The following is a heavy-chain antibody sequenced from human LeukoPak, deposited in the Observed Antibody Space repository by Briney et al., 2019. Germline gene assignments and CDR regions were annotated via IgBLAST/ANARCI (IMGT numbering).Heavy chain of an antibody. CDR1: GFTFSSYA. CDR3: AKASPGTSSSWYYFDY. J-gene: IGHJ4*02. Sequence: GGSLRLSCAASGFTFSSYAMSWVRQAPGKGLEWVSDISGSGGSTYYADSVKGRLTISRDTSKNTLYLQMNSLRAEDTAVYYCAKASPGTSSSWYYFDYWGQGTLVTVSS. CDR2: ISGSGGST. V-gene: IGHV3-23*01. D-gene: IGHD6-13*01.